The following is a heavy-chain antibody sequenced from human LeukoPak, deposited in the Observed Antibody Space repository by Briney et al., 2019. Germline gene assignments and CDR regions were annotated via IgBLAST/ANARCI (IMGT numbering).Heavy chain of an antibody. CDR1: GYTFTNYA. Sequence: GASVKVSCKASGYTFTNYALNWVRQAPGQGLEWMGWINPNTGNPTYAQGFTGRFVFSLDTSVSTAYLQISSLKAEDTAVYYCARDFDFFDYWGQGTLVTVSS. D-gene: IGHD3-9*01. V-gene: IGHV7-4-1*02. J-gene: IGHJ4*02. CDR3: ARDFDFFDY. CDR2: INPNTGNP.